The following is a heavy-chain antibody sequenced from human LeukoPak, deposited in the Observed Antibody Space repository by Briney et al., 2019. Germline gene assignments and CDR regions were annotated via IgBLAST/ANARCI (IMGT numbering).Heavy chain of an antibody. Sequence: GGSLRLSCAASGFTFSDYYMSWIRQAPGKGLEWVSYISSSGSTIYYADSVKGRFTISRDNAKNSLYLQMNSLRAEDTAAYYCAKGAQYDFWSGYTLEYFDVWGKGTLVTVSS. J-gene: IGHJ4*02. D-gene: IGHD3-3*01. V-gene: IGHV3-11*01. CDR1: GFTFSDYY. CDR2: ISSSGSTI. CDR3: AKGAQYDFWSGYTLEYFDV.